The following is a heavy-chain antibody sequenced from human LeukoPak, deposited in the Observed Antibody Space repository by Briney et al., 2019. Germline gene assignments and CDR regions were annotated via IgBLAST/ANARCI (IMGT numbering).Heavy chain of an antibody. CDR2: INHSGST. CDR3: ARVRIDDRVAARSAFDI. V-gene: IGHV4-34*01. Sequence: SETLSLTCAVYGGSFSGYYWSWIRQPPGKGLEWIGEINHSGSTYYNPSLKSRVTISVDTSKNQFSLKLSSVTAADTAVYYCARVRIDDRVAARSAFDIWGQGTMVTVSS. D-gene: IGHD6-13*01. J-gene: IGHJ3*02. CDR1: GGSFSGYY.